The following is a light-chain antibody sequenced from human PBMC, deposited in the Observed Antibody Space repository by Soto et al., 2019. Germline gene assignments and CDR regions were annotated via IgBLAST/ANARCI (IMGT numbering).Light chain of an antibody. Sequence: EIVLTHSPATLSVSPCERATLSSSASQSVSSNLAWYQQKPGQAPRLLIYGASTRATGIPARFSGSGSGTEFTLTISSLQSEDFAVYYCQQYNNWPPVTFGQGTKVDTK. CDR2: GAS. J-gene: IGKJ1*01. CDR3: QQYNNWPPVT. CDR1: QSVSSN. V-gene: IGKV3-15*01.